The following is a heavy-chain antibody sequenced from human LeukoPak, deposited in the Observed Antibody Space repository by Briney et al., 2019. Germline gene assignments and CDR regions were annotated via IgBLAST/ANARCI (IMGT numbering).Heavy chain of an antibody. CDR2: ISWNSGSI. CDR3: ARAYEPDYYYYGMDV. CDR1: GFTFDDYA. V-gene: IGHV3-9*01. Sequence: GGSLRLSCAASGFTFDDYAMHWVRQAPGKGLEWVSGISWNSGSIGYADSVKGRFTISRDNAKNSLYLQMDSLRAEDTAVYCCARAYEPDYYYYGMDVWGQGTTVTVSS. D-gene: IGHD5-12*01. J-gene: IGHJ6*02.